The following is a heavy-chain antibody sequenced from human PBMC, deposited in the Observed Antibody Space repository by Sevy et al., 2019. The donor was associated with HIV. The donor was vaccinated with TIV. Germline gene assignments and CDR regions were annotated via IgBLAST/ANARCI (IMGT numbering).Heavy chain of an antibody. D-gene: IGHD1-26*01. CDR2: ISSDATSI. CDR1: GFAFSSYD. J-gene: IGHJ4*02. V-gene: IGHV3-48*03. Sequence: GGSLRLSCAASGFAFSSYDIHWVRQAPGKGLDWISFISSDATSINYADSVKGRFTISRDNAKTSLYLQMNSLRAEDTAVYYCASDLPPSATIVPHFDYWGQGALVTVSS. CDR3: ASDLPPSATIVPHFDY.